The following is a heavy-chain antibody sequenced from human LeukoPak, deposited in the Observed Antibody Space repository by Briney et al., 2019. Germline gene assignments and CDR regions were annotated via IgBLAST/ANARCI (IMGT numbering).Heavy chain of an antibody. Sequence: GASVKVSCKASGGTFSSYAISWVRQAPGQGLEWMGWISAYNGNTNYAQKLQGRVTMTTDTSTSTAYMELRSLRSDDTAVYYCARWGVLLPFDYWGQGTLVTVSS. V-gene: IGHV1-18*01. D-gene: IGHD3-10*01. CDR2: ISAYNGNT. CDR3: ARWGVLLPFDY. J-gene: IGHJ4*02. CDR1: GGTFSSYA.